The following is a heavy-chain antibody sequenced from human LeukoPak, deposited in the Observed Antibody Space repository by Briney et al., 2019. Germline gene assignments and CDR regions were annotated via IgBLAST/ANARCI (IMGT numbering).Heavy chain of an antibody. CDR3: AKDIATMRWLRPDPSIDY. CDR2: IRYDGINK. CDR1: GFTFSNHG. V-gene: IGHV3-30*02. D-gene: IGHD5-12*01. Sequence: GGSLRLSCTASGFTFSNHGMHWVRQAPGKGLEWVFFIRYDGINKYYPDSVKGRFTISRDNSKNTLNLQMNSLRAEDTAVYYCAKDIATMRWLRPDPSIDYWGQGTLVTVSS. J-gene: IGHJ4*02.